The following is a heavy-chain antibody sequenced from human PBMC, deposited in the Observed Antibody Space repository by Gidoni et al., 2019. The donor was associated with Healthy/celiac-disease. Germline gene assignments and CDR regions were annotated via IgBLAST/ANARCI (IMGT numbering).Heavy chain of an antibody. V-gene: IGHV3-33*01. CDR2: IWYDGSNK. CDR3: AREVDTAAGTQVDY. J-gene: IGHJ4*02. D-gene: IGHD6-13*01. CDR1: GFTVSSYG. Sequence: QVQLVESGGGVVQPGRSLRLSCAAYGFTVSSYGMHWVRQAPGKGLEWVAVIWYDGSNKYYADSVKGRFTISRDNSKNTLYLQMNSLRAEDTAVYYCAREVDTAAGTQVDYWGQGTLVTVSS.